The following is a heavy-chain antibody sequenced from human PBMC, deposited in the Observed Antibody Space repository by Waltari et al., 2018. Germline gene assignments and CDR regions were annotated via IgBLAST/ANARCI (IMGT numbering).Heavy chain of an antibody. CDR1: GFTVSSNY. Sequence: EVQLVESGGGLIQPGGSLRLSCAASGFTVSSNYMSWVRQAPGKGLEWVSVIYSGGSTYYADSVKGRFTISRDNSKNTLYLQMNSLRAEDTAVYYCARVVYGDYVSWFDPWGQGTLVTVSS. V-gene: IGHV3-53*01. J-gene: IGHJ5*02. CDR2: IYSGGST. D-gene: IGHD4-17*01. CDR3: ARVVYGDYVSWFDP.